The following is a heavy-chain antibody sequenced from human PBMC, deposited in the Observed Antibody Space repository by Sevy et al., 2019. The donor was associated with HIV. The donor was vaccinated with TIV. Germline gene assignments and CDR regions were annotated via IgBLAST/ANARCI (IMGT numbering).Heavy chain of an antibody. CDR1: GFTFSSYD. V-gene: IGHV3-48*01. CDR2: IRSSSSNI. J-gene: IGHJ6*02. D-gene: IGHD5-12*01. Sequence: GGSLRLSCAASGFTFSSYDMNWVRHAPGKGLEWVSYIRSSSSNIYYADSVKGRFTISRDNAKNSLYVQMNSLRAEDTAVYYCAREGGYSDQGMDVWGQGTTVTVSS. CDR3: AREGGYSDQGMDV.